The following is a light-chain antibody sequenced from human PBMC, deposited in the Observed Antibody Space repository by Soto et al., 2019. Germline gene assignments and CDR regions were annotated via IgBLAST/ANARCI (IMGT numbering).Light chain of an antibody. CDR2: STS. Sequence: QAVVTQEPSLTVSPGGTVTLTCASSTGAVTSGSYPSWFQQKPGQAPWELIYSTSNKHSWTPARFSGSLLGGKAALTLSGVQPEDEAEYYCLLYYGGDQVVFGGGTKLTVL. J-gene: IGLJ3*02. V-gene: IGLV7-43*01. CDR3: LLYYGGDQVV. CDR1: TGAVTSGSY.